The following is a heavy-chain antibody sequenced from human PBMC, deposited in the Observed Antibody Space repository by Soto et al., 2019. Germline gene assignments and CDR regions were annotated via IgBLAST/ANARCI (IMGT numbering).Heavy chain of an antibody. Sequence: SETLSLTCTVSGGSISSYYWSWIRQPPGKGLEWIGYIYYSGGTNYNPSLKSRVNISVDTSKNQFSLKLSPVPGADTAVYYCARTAMVNTDYYYYMDVWGKGTTVTVSS. CDR2: IYYSGGT. CDR3: ARTAMVNTDYYYYMDV. V-gene: IGHV4-59*08. J-gene: IGHJ6*03. CDR1: GGSISSYY. D-gene: IGHD5-18*01.